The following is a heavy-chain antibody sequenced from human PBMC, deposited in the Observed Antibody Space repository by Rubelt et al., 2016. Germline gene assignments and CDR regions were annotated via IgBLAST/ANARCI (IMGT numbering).Heavy chain of an antibody. D-gene: IGHD3-10*01. CDR1: GFTVSSNY. Sequence: EVQLVESGGGLVRPGGSLRLSCAASGFTVSSNYMSWVRQAPGKGLEWVSVIYSGGSTYYADSVKGRFTSSRDNSKNTLYLQMNSLRAEDTAVYYCARGITMVRGVRNYYYYGMDVWGQGTTVTVSS. J-gene: IGHJ6*02. CDR2: IYSGGST. CDR3: ARGITMVRGVRNYYYYGMDV. V-gene: IGHV3-66*01.